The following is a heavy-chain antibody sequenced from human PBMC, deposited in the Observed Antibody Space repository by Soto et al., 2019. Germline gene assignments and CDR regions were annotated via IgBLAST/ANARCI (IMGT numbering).Heavy chain of an antibody. V-gene: IGHV1-46*01. CDR2: INPNAGSA. CDR1: GYSFTTYY. D-gene: IGHD2-15*01. Sequence: ASVKVSCKASGYSFTTYYVHWVRQAPGQGLEYMGMINPNAGSAIYAQKFLGRVTLTRDTSTSTAYMELRSLRSDDTAVYYCARDGAHSSGGSCYLNDAFDIWGQGTMVTVSS. CDR3: ARDGAHSSGGSCYLNDAFDI. J-gene: IGHJ3*02.